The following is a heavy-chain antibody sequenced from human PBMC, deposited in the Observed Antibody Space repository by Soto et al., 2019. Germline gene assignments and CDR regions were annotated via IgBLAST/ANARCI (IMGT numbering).Heavy chain of an antibody. V-gene: IGHV4-30-2*01. CDR1: GVPVKSGGYS. J-gene: IGHJ3*01. D-gene: IGHD2-21*02. CDR2: IYHTEAT. Sequence: QLQLQESGSGLLKPSQTLSLTCAVSGVPVKSGGYSWGWIRQPPGKGLEWIGFIYHTEATYFNPSLDSRARMYLDISQNHFSLCPAYVTSADTAIYFCATASVTADAFDSWGQGTLVTVSS. CDR3: ATASVTADAFDS.